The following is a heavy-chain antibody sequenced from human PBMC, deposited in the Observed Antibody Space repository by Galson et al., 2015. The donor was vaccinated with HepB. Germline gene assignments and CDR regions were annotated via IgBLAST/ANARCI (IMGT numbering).Heavy chain of an antibody. CDR1: GFTFSSYA. J-gene: IGHJ6*02. CDR2: IPYDGSNK. D-gene: IGHD2-2*01. V-gene: IGHV3-30*04. Sequence: SLRLSCAASGFTFSSYAMHWVRQAPGKGLEWVAVIPYDGSNKYYADSVKGRFTITRDNSKNTLYLQMNSLRAEDTAVYYCAREPFQLGYYDGMDVWGQGTTVTVSS. CDR3: AREPFQLGYYDGMDV.